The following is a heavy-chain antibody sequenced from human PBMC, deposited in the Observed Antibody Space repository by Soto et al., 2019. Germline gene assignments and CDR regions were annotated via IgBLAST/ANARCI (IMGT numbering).Heavy chain of an antibody. Sequence: QVQLVQSGAEVKKPGSSVKVSCKASGGTFSSYAISWVRQAPGQGLEWMGGIIPIFGTANYAQKFQGRVTVPAHESTSTAYMELSSLRSEDTAVYYCARADGSGTTVDYYYYGMDVWGQGATVTVSS. D-gene: IGHD1-7*01. CDR1: GGTFSSYA. J-gene: IGHJ6*02. V-gene: IGHV1-69*12. CDR2: IIPIFGTA. CDR3: ARADGSGTTVDYYYYGMDV.